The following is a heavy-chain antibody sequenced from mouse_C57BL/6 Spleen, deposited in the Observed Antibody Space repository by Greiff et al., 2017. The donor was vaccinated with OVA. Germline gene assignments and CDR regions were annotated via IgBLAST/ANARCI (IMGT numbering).Heavy chain of an antibody. CDR3: ARYNGNYDAMDY. V-gene: IGHV7-3*01. J-gene: IGHJ4*01. CDR2: IRNKANGYTT. Sequence: EVQRVESGGGLVQPGGSLSLSCAASGFTFTDYYMSWVRQPPGKALEWLGFIRNKANGYTTEYSASVKGRFTISRDNSQSILYLQMNALRAEDSATYYCARYNGNYDAMDYWGQGTSVTVSS. D-gene: IGHD2-1*01. CDR1: GFTFTDYY.